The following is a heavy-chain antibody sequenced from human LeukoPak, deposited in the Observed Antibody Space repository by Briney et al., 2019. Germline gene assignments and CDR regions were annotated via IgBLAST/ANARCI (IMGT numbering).Heavy chain of an antibody. D-gene: IGHD6-19*01. CDR3: AKERSSGWYGHIHGY. CDR2: ISGSGGST. V-gene: IGHV3-23*01. Sequence: GGSLGLSCAASGFTFSSYAMSWVRQAPGKGLEWVSAISGSGGSTYYADSVKGRFTISRDNSKNTLYLQMNSLRAEDTAVYYCAKERSSGWYGHIHGYWGQGTLVTVSS. CDR1: GFTFSSYA. J-gene: IGHJ4*02.